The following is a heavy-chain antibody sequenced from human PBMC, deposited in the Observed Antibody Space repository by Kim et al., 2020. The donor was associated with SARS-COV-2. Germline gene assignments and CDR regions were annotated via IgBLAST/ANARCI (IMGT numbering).Heavy chain of an antibody. V-gene: IGHV3-74*01. CDR3: ARYNVETTLGY. Sequence: GGSLRLSCATSGFTFSSYCMHWVRQAPGKGLVWVSRINGDGSSINYADSVKGRFTISRDNAKDTLYLQMNSLRAGDAAVYYCARYNVETTLGYWGQGTLVSVSS. CDR2: INGDGSSI. D-gene: IGHD2-21*01. CDR1: GFTFSSYC. J-gene: IGHJ4*02.